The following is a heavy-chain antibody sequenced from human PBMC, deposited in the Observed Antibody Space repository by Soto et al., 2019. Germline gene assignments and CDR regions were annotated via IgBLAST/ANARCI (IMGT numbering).Heavy chain of an antibody. D-gene: IGHD3-9*01. Sequence: QVQLVQSGAEVKKPGASVKVSCKASGYTFTSYGISWVRRAPGQGLAWMGWISAYNGNTNYAQKLQGRVTMTTDTAPSPAYREMRSLRSAHTAVYYCAGWEEKNFDWLIYPLYCGMDVWGQGTTVTVSS. CDR1: GYTFTSYG. CDR3: AGWEEKNFDWLIYPLYCGMDV. J-gene: IGHJ6*02. CDR2: ISAYNGNT. V-gene: IGHV1-18*01.